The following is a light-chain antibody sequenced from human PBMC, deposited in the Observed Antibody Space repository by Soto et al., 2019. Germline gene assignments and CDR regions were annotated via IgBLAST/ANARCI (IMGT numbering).Light chain of an antibody. CDR1: SGHSSYI. CDR2: LEGSGSY. Sequence: QAVVTQSSSASASLGSSVKLTCTLSSGHSSYIIAWHQQQPGKTPRYLMKLEGSGSYNKASGVPERLSGPSSGADRYLIIANLQFEDAADYYCETWDSNTRVFGTGTKVTVL. V-gene: IGLV4-60*02. J-gene: IGLJ1*01. CDR3: ETWDSNTRV.